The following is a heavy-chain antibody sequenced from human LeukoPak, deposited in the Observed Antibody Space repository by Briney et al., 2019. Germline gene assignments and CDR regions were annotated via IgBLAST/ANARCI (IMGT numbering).Heavy chain of an antibody. J-gene: IGHJ4*02. CDR3: ARAYWGEMLVVAALYYFDY. V-gene: IGHV3-21*01. D-gene: IGHD2-15*01. CDR2: ISSSSSYI. CDR1: GFTFSSYS. Sequence: GGSLRLSCAASGFTFSSYSMNWVRQAPGKGLEWVSSISSSSSYIYYADSVEGRFTISRDNAKNSLYLQMNSLRAEDTAVYYCARAYWGEMLVVAALYYFDYWGQGTLVTVSS.